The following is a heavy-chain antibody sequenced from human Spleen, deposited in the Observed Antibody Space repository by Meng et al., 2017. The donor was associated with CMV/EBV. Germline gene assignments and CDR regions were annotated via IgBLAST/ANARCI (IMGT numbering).Heavy chain of an antibody. D-gene: IGHD2-21*01. CDR2: IHHSGSA. J-gene: IGHJ4*02. Sequence: QVPLQELGPGLVKPSQTLSLTCTVSGGSMSSGNYYWSWIRQPPGKGLEWIGYIHHSGSAYYNPSLKSRVSISVDTSKNQFSLNLNSMTAADTAVYYCASFDHIPRRNYFDYWGQGTLVTVSS. CDR1: GGSMSSGNYY. V-gene: IGHV4-30-4*01. CDR3: ASFDHIPRRNYFDY.